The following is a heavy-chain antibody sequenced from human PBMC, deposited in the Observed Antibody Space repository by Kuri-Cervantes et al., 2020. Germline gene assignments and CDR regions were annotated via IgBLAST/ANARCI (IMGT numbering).Heavy chain of an antibody. D-gene: IGHD6-19*01. Sequence: LSLTCAASGFTFSSYSMNWVRQAPGKGLEWVSSISSSSSYIYYADSVKGRFTISRDNAKNTLYLQMNSLRAEDTAVYYCARGYSSGSSYWGQGTLVTVSS. V-gene: IGHV3-21*01. CDR3: ARGYSSGSSY. CDR2: ISSSSSYI. CDR1: GFTFSSYS. J-gene: IGHJ4*02.